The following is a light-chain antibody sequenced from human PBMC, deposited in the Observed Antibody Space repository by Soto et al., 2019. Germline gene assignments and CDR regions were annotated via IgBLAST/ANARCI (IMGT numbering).Light chain of an antibody. V-gene: IGKV1-39*01. CDR3: QQIYSCPQMYI. Sequence: DIQMTQSPSSLSASVGDIVTITCRASQSISNSLNLYQQKPGKAPNLLIYAASNLQSGVPSMFTSRGSARDFTLPISSCLHNDLSSNDYQQIYSCPQMYIFGQGTKLEIK. J-gene: IGKJ2*01. CDR1: QSISNS. CDR2: AAS.